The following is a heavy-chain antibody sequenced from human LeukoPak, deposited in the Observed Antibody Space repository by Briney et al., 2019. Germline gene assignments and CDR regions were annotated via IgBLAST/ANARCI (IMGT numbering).Heavy chain of an antibody. CDR2: IYSGGST. J-gene: IGHJ4*02. V-gene: IGHV3-53*01. Sequence: GGSLRPSCAASGFTVSSNYMNWVRQAPGKGLEWVSIIYSGGSTYYADSVKGRFTISRDNSKNTLYLQMNSLRAEDTAVYYCAAQTTFSYYFDYWGQGTLVTVSS. D-gene: IGHD2/OR15-2a*01. CDR1: GFTVSSNY. CDR3: AAQTTFSYYFDY.